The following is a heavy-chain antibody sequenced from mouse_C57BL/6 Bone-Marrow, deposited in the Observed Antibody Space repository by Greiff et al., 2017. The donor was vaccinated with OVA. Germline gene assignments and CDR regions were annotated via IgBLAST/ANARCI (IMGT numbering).Heavy chain of an antibody. V-gene: IGHV2-2*01. J-gene: IGHJ3*01. D-gene: IGHD2-14*01. CDR2: IWRGGST. CDR3: ARKGVRAWFAY. CDR1: GFSLTSYG. Sequence: VKLLESGPGLVQPSQCLSITCTVSGFSLTSYGVHWVRQSPGKGLEWLGVIWRGGSTDYNDAFISRLSTSKDNSKGQVFFKMNSLQADDTAIYYCARKGVRAWFAYWGQGTLVTVSA.